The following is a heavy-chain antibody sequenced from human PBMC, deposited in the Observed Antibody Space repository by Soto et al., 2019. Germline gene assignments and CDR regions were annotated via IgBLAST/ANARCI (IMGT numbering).Heavy chain of an antibody. D-gene: IGHD2-21*02. CDR3: ARDRDCGGDCYKDAFDI. J-gene: IGHJ3*02. Sequence: ASVKVSCKASGYTFNSYYMHWVRQAPGQGLEWMGIINPSGGSTSYAQKFQGRVTMTRDTSTSTVYMELSSLRSEDTAVYHCARDRDCGGDCYKDAFDIWGQGTMVTVSS. CDR1: GYTFNSYY. V-gene: IGHV1-46*02. CDR2: INPSGGST.